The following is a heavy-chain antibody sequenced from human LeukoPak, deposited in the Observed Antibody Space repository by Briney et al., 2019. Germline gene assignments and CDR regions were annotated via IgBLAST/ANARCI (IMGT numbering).Heavy chain of an antibody. Sequence: GASVKVSCKASGGTFSSYAISWVRQAPGRGLEWMGGIIPILGIANYAQKFQGRVTITADKSTSTAYMELSSLRSEDTAVYYCARGGSSGWSEYFQHWGQGTLVTVSS. D-gene: IGHD6-19*01. CDR1: GGTFSSYA. V-gene: IGHV1-69*10. J-gene: IGHJ1*01. CDR2: IIPILGIA. CDR3: ARGGSSGWSEYFQH.